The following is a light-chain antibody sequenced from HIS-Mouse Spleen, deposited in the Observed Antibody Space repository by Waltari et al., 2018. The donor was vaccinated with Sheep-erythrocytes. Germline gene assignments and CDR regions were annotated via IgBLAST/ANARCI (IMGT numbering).Light chain of an antibody. CDR2: EGS. Sequence: QSALTQPASVSGSPGQSITISCTGPSSDVGGYNLVSCYQQHPGKAPKLMIYEGSKRPSGVSNRFSGSKSGNTASLTISGLQAEDEADYYCCSYAGSSTPWVFGGGTKLTVL. CDR3: CSYAGSSTPWV. CDR1: SSDVGGYNL. V-gene: IGLV2-23*01. J-gene: IGLJ3*02.